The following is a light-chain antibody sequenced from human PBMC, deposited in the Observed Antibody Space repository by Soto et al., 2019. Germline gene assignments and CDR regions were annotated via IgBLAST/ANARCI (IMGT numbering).Light chain of an antibody. CDR2: KAS. V-gene: IGKV1-5*03. Sequence: DIQMTQSPSALSASVGDRVTITCRASQSISSWLAWYQQKPGKAPNLLISKASSLESGVPSRFSGSGSGTAFTLTISSLQPDDFATYYCQQYNTFPFTFGPGTKVDIK. J-gene: IGKJ3*01. CDR1: QSISSW. CDR3: QQYNTFPFT.